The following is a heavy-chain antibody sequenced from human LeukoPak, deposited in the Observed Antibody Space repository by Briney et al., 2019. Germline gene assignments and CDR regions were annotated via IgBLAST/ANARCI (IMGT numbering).Heavy chain of an antibody. D-gene: IGHD4-17*01. J-gene: IGHJ5*02. Sequence: ASVKVSCKASGYTFTSYDINWVRQATGQGLEWMGWMNPNSGNTGYAQKFQGRVTMTRNTSISTAYMELSSLRSEDTAVYYCASDYGDWGWFDPWGQGTLVTVSS. CDR2: MNPNSGNT. V-gene: IGHV1-8*01. CDR3: ASDYGDWGWFDP. CDR1: GYTFTSYD.